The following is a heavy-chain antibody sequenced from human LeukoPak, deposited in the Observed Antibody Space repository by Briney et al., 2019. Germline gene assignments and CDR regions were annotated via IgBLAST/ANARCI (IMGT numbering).Heavy chain of an antibody. CDR3: ARIPIGYSGAYYLDY. CDR2: ISSSGSV. CDR1: RGSISGSIRSYY. Sequence: SETLSLTCTVSRGSISGSIRSYYWSWLRQPPGKGLEWIGYISSSGSVNDNPSLRSRVTISVDTSKNQFFLNLSSVSAADTAVYYCARIPIGYSGAYYLDYWGQGTLVTVSP. V-gene: IGHV4-4*09. J-gene: IGHJ4*02. D-gene: IGHD5-12*01.